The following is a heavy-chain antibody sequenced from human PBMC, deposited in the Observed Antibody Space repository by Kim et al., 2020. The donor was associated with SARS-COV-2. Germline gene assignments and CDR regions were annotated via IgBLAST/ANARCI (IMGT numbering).Heavy chain of an antibody. CDR3: ARDPGYCSGGSCPPAYYGMDV. J-gene: IGHJ6*02. CDR2: ISSSSSTI. Sequence: GGSLRLSCAASGFTFSSYSMNWVRQAPGKGLEWVSYISSSSSTIYYADSVKGRFTISRDNAKNSLYLQMNSLRDEDTAVYYCARDPGYCSGGSCPPAYYGMDVWGQGTTVTVSS. D-gene: IGHD2-15*01. V-gene: IGHV3-48*02. CDR1: GFTFSSYS.